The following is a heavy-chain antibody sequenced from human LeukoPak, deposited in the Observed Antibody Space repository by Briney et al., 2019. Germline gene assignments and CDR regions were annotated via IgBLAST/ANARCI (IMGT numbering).Heavy chain of an antibody. CDR2: IYYSGST. J-gene: IGHJ4*02. D-gene: IGHD3-3*01. CDR3: ARAIKYDFWSGYRFDY. CDR1: GGSISSSSYY. V-gene: IGHV4-39*07. Sequence: ETLSLTCTVSGGSISSSSYYWGCIRQPPGKGLEWIGSIYYSGSTYYNPSLKSRVTISVDTSKNQFSLKLSSVTAADTAVYYCARAIKYDFWSGYRFDYWGQRTLVTVSS.